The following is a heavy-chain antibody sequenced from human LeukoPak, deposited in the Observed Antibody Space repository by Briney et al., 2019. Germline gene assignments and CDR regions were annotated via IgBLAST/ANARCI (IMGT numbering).Heavy chain of an antibody. CDR1: GDSISSGGYY. J-gene: IGHJ4*02. D-gene: IGHD1-1*01. Sequence: PSQTLSLTCTVSGDSISSGGYYWSWIRQSPGKGLEWIGYIYQSGSTDYNPSLKSRVTISVDRSKNQFSLRLSFVTAADTAVYYCARDTGGQRGKGGFDYWGQGTLVTVSS. CDR2: IYQSGST. V-gene: IGHV4-30-2*06. CDR3: ARDTGGQRGKGGFDY.